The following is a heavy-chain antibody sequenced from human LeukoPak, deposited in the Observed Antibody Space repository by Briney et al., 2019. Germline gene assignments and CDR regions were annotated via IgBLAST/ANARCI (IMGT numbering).Heavy chain of an antibody. CDR3: ARNQYDFWSGYPEIYYYMDV. V-gene: IGHV1-18*01. J-gene: IGHJ6*03. CDR2: ISAYNGNT. Sequence: GASVKVSCKASGYTFTSYGISWVRQAPGQGLEWMGWISAYNGNTNYAQKLQGRVTMTTDTSTSTAYMELRSLRSDDTAVYYCARNQYDFWSGYPEIYYYMDVCGKGTTVTVSS. D-gene: IGHD3-3*01. CDR1: GYTFTSYG.